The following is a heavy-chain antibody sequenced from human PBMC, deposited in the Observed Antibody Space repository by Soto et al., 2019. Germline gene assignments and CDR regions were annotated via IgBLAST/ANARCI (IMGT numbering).Heavy chain of an antibody. CDR3: ARPLWRDDYDWGYFDL. V-gene: IGHV3-30-3*01. J-gene: IGHJ2*01. Sequence: QVQLVESGGGVVQPGRSLRLSCAASGFTFSSYAMHWVRQAPGKGLEWVAVISYDGSNKYYADSVKGRFTISRDNSKNTLYLQMNSLRAEDVAVYYCARPLWRDDYDWGYFDLWGRGTLVTVSS. CDR2: ISYDGSNK. D-gene: IGHD3-16*01. CDR1: GFTFSSYA.